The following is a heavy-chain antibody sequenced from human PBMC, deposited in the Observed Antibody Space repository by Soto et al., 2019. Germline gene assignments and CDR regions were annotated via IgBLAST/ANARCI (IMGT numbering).Heavy chain of an antibody. V-gene: IGHV4-34*01. Sequence: QVQLQQWGAGLLKPSETLSLTCAVYGGSFSGSYGSWIRQPPGKGLEWIGEINHSGSTNYNPSLKSRVTISVDTSKNQFSLKLSSVTAADTAVYYCARGLGAYSSSWWTVRTYFDYWGQGTLVTVSS. CDR2: INHSGST. D-gene: IGHD6-13*01. J-gene: IGHJ4*02. CDR3: ARGLGAYSSSWWTVRTYFDY. CDR1: GGSFSGSY.